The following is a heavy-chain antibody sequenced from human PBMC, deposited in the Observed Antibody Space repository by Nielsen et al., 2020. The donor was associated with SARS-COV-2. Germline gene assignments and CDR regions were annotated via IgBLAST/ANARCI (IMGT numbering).Heavy chain of an antibody. CDR3: AITYSGWPYNGFDP. Sequence: SETLSLTCTVSGGSISSSSYYWGWIRQPPGKGLEWIGSIYYSGSTYYNPSLKSRVTISVDTYKNQFSLKLSSVTAADTAVYYCAITYSGWPYNGFDPWGQGTLGTVAS. CDR1: GGSISSSSYY. J-gene: IGHJ5*02. CDR2: IYYSGST. D-gene: IGHD6-19*01. V-gene: IGHV4-39*01.